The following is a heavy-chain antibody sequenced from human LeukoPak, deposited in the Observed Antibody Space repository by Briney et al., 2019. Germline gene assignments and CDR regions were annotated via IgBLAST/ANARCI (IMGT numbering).Heavy chain of an antibody. V-gene: IGHV1-2*02. J-gene: IGHJ5*02. D-gene: IGHD6-13*01. CDR3: ARTPSAIAAANWFDP. Sequence: ASVKVSCKASGYTFSGYYMHWVRQAPGQGLEWMGWINPNSGGTNYAQKFQGRVTMTRDTSISTAYMELSRLRTEDTAVYYCARTPSAIAAANWFDPWGQGTLVTVSS. CDR2: INPNSGGT. CDR1: GYTFSGYY.